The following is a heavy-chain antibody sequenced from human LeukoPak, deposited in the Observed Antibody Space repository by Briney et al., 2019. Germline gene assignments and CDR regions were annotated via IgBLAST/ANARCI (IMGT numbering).Heavy chain of an antibody. CDR3: ARVWREVVPASTYYFDY. Sequence: GGSLRLSCAASGFTFSHFWMIWVRQAPGKGLEWVANINQSGNEKYYVDSVKGRFTISRDNAKNSVDLQMNNLSAEDTAIYYCARVWREVVPASTYYFDYWGQGTLVTVSS. V-gene: IGHV3-7*03. CDR1: GFTFSHFW. J-gene: IGHJ4*02. D-gene: IGHD2-15*01. CDR2: INQSGNEK.